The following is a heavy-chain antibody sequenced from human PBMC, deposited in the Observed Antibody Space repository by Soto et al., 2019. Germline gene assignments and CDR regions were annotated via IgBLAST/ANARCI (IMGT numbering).Heavy chain of an antibody. J-gene: IGHJ4*02. V-gene: IGHV1-69*13. CDR2: IIPIFGTA. Sequence: AASVKVSCKASGGTFSSYAISWVRQAPGQGLEWMGGIIPIFGTANYAQKFQGRVTITADESTSTAYMELSSLRSEDTAVYYCARERREDRNIAVAATGTLDYWGQGTLVTVSS. CDR3: ARERREDRNIAVAATGTLDY. D-gene: IGHD6-19*01. CDR1: GGTFSSYA.